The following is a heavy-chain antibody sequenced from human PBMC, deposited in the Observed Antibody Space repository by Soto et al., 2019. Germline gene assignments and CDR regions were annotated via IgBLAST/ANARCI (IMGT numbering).Heavy chain of an antibody. J-gene: IGHJ6*02. D-gene: IGHD2-15*01. V-gene: IGHV1-18*01. CDR2: ISAYNGNT. Sequence: ASVKVSCKASGYPFTSSGISWVRHAPEQGPEWMGWISAYNGNTNYAQQLQGRVTMTTDTSTSTAYMELRSLRSDDTAVYYCARDLGYCSGGSCYSDYGMDVWGQGTTVTVSS. CDR3: ARDLGYCSGGSCYSDYGMDV. CDR1: GYPFTSSG.